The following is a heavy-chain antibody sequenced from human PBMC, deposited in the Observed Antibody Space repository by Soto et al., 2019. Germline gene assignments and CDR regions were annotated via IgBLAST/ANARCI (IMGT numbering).Heavy chain of an antibody. Sequence: ASVKVSCKASGGTFSSYTISWVRQAPGQGLEWMGRIIPILGIANYAQKFQGRVTITADKSTSTAYMELSSLRSEDTAVYYCARTDYRIGTSFDYWGQGTLVTVSS. D-gene: IGHD4-4*01. V-gene: IGHV1-69*02. CDR3: ARTDYRIGTSFDY. CDR1: GGTFSSYT. J-gene: IGHJ4*02. CDR2: IIPILGIA.